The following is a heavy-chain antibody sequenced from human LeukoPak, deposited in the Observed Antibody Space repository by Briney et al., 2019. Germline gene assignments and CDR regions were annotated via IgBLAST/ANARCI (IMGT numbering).Heavy chain of an antibody. CDR3: ARTRLVGSSWTPLADY. CDR1: GYTFTGYY. V-gene: IGHV1-2*02. J-gene: IGHJ4*02. CDR2: INPNSGGT. Sequence: ASVKVSCKASGYTFTGYYMHWVRQAPGQGLEWMGWINPNSGGTNYAQKFQGRVTMTRDTSISTAYMELSRLRSDDTAVYYCARTRLVGSSWTPLADYWGQGTLVTVSS. D-gene: IGHD6-13*01.